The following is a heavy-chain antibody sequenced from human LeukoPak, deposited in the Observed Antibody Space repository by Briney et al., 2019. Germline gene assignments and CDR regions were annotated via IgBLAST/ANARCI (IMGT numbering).Heavy chain of an antibody. CDR1: GFTFTSYG. D-gene: IGHD4-23*01. J-gene: IGHJ4*02. V-gene: IGHV3-33*01. CDR2: IWYDGTNE. CDR3: ARDFYGGKGDYYDY. Sequence: GRSLRLSCAASGFTFTSYGMHWVRQAPGEGLEWVAVIWYDGTNEKYADSVKGRFTISRDNSKNTLYLQMNSLRAEDTAVYYCARDFYGGKGDYYDYWGQGTLVTVSP.